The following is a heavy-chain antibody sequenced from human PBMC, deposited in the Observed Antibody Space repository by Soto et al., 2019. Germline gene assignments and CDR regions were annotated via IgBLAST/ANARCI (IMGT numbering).Heavy chain of an antibody. V-gene: IGHV4-34*01. CDR3: ARGIRYFDWLFTSYGMDV. Sequence: SETLSLTCAVYGGSFSGYYWSWIRQPPGRGLEWIGEINHSGSTNYNPSLKSRVTISVDTSKNQFSLKLSSVTAADTAVYYCARGIRYFDWLFTSYGMDVWGQGTTVTVSS. CDR2: INHSGST. J-gene: IGHJ6*02. CDR1: GGSFSGYY. D-gene: IGHD3-9*01.